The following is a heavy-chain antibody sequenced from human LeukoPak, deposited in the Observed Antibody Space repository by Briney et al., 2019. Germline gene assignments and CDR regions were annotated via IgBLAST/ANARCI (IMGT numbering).Heavy chain of an antibody. CDR2: ISGSGGGT. V-gene: IGHV3-23*01. CDR3: AKYAQLLWFGELLGSGGYYFDY. J-gene: IGHJ4*02. Sequence: GGSLRLSCAASGFTFSSYAMSWVRQAPGKGLEWVSAISGSGGGTYYADSVKGRFTISRDNSKNTLYLQMNSLRAEDTAVYYCAKYAQLLWFGELLGSGGYYFDYWGQGTLVTVSS. CDR1: GFTFSSYA. D-gene: IGHD3-10*01.